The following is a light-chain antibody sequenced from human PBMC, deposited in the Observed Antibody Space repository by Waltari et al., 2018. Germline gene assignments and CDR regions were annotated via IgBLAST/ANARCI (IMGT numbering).Light chain of an antibody. J-gene: IGLJ2*01. Sequence: SYALTQSPSVSVSPGQTATITCSGHNLADIYVCWYQQKAGQSPVLVVYQDDKRPSGIPERFSGSNSGNTAILTINGTQISDEADYFCQAWDGNALFFGGGTALTVL. CDR1: NLADIY. V-gene: IGLV3-1*01. CDR3: QAWDGNALF. CDR2: QDD.